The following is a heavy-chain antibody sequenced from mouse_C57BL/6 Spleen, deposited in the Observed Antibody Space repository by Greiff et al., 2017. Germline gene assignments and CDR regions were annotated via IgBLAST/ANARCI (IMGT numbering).Heavy chain of an antibody. CDR1: GFTFSSYG. CDR3: ARQNWDDWYFDV. Sequence: VQLQQSGGDLVKPGGSLKLSCAASGFTFSSYGMSWVRQTPDKRLEWVATISSGGSYTYYPDSVKGRFTISRDNAKNTLYLQMSSLKSEDTAMYYCARQNWDDWYFDVWGTGTTVTVSS. V-gene: IGHV5-6*01. CDR2: ISSGGSYT. D-gene: IGHD4-1*01. J-gene: IGHJ1*03.